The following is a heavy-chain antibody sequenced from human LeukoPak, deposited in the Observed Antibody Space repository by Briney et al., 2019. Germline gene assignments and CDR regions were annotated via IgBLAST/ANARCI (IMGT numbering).Heavy chain of an antibody. CDR3: ARDQETTHYFDY. V-gene: IGHV4-34*01. CDR1: GGSFSGYY. D-gene: IGHD4-17*01. J-gene: IGHJ4*02. CDR2: INHSGST. Sequence: SETLSLTCAVYGGSFSGYYWSWIRQPPGKGLEWIGEINHSGSTNYNPSLKSRVTISVDTSKNQFSLKLSSVTAADTAVYYCARDQETTHYFDYWGQGTLVTVSS.